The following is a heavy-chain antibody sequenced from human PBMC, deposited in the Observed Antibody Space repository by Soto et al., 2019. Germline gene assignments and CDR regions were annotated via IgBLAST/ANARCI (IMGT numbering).Heavy chain of an antibody. CDR2: ISGTGTTI. Sequence: GGSLRLSCEVSGFTFSDHYMTWVRQAPGKGLEWISYISGTGTTIYYADSVKGRFTISRDNAKNSLYLQMNSLRAEDTAMYYCARPHASIWGHHDFYFDSWGQGTLVTVSS. J-gene: IGHJ4*02. V-gene: IGHV3-11*01. CDR3: ARPHASIWGHHDFYFDS. D-gene: IGHD3-16*01. CDR1: GFTFSDHY.